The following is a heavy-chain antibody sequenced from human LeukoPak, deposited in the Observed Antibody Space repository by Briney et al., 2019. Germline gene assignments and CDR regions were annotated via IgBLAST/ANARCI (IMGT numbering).Heavy chain of an antibody. CDR3: ARGQEDYYYGMDV. CDR2: INPSGGST. D-gene: IGHD2-15*01. J-gene: IGHJ6*02. V-gene: IGHV1-46*01. Sequence: ASVKVSFKASGYTFTSYYMHWARQAPGQGLEWMGIINPSGGSTSYAQKFQGRVTMTRDTSTSTVYMELSSLRSEDTAVYYCARGQEDYYYGMDVWGQGTTVTVSS. CDR1: GYTFTSYY.